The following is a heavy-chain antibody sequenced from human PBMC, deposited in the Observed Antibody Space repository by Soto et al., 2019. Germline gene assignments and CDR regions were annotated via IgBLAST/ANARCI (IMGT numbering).Heavy chain of an antibody. Sequence: EVQLVESGGGLVQPGGSQRLSCAASGFTFSTYWMSWVRQAPGEGLQWVANIKGDGSEKYYVDSVKGRFTISTDNAKNPLYLQMNSLRVEDTAVYYCAREGRGYCSSTSCPGIWGQGTLVTVSS. D-gene: IGHD2-2*01. CDR1: GFTFSTYW. CDR2: IKGDGSEK. CDR3: AREGRGYCSSTSCPGI. J-gene: IGHJ4*02. V-gene: IGHV3-7*01.